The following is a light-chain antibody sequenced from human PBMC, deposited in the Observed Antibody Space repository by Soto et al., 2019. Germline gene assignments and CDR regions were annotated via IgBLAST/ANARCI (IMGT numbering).Light chain of an antibody. CDR1: GSYNF. CDR2: EVS. CDR3: CSGAGRSTYV. V-gene: IGLV2-23*02. J-gene: IGLJ1*01. Sequence: QSALTQPASVSGSPGQSITISCTVGSYNFVSWYQQHPGKAPKVLIYEVSKRPSGVSDRFSGSKSGNTASLTISGLQAEDEADYYCCSGAGRSTYVFGTGTKVTVL.